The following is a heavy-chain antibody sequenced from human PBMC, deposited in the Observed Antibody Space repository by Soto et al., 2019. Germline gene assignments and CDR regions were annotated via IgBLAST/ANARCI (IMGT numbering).Heavy chain of an antibody. CDR3: ARFKLGDDY. CDR1: GGTFSNST. CDR2: LIPILGLA. J-gene: IGHJ4*02. D-gene: IGHD5-12*01. V-gene: IGHV1-69*02. Sequence: QVQLVQSGAEVRKPGSSVKVSCQASGGTFSNSTVTWVRQAPGQGLEWMGRLIPILGLANYAQKFRGRLTITADKSTTTAHMELRSLRSEDTAMYYCARFKLGDDYWGQGTLVTVSS.